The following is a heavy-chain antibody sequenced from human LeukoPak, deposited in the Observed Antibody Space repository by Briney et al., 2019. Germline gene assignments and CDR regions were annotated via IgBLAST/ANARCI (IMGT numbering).Heavy chain of an antibody. CDR1: GFTFSDYY. CDR2: ISSSGSTI. J-gene: IGHJ5*02. V-gene: IGHV3-11*01. CDR3: VREVARGVIPWFDP. Sequence: GGSLRLSCAASGFTFSDYYMSWIRQAPGKGLEWVSYISSSGSTIYYADSVKGRFSISRDNAKNSLYLQMNSLRAEDTAVYYCVREVARGVIPWFDPWGQGTLVTVSS. D-gene: IGHD3-10*01.